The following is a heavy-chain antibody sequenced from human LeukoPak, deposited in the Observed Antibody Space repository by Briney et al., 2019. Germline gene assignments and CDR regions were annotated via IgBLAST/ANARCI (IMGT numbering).Heavy chain of an antibody. CDR2: IRYDGSNK. J-gene: IGHJ4*02. CDR3: AKDRLTRDTAMDFDY. CDR1: GFTFGSYG. Sequence: GGSLRLSCAASGFTFGSYGMHWVRQAQGKVLEWVAFIRYDGSNKYYADSVKGRFTISRDNSKNTLYLQMNSLRAEDTAVYYCAKDRLTRDTAMDFDYWGQGTLVTVSS. D-gene: IGHD5-18*01. V-gene: IGHV3-30*02.